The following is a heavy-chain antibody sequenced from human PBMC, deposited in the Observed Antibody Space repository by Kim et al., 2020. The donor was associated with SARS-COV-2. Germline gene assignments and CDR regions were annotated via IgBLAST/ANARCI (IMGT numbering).Heavy chain of an antibody. Sequence: GGSLRLSCTASGFTFSSYSMNWVRQAPGKGLEWVSSISSSSSYIYYADSVKGRFTISRDNAKNSLYLQMNSLRAEDTAVYYCARELGDYSYSIYYGMDVWGQGTTVTVSS. CDR2: ISSSSSYI. J-gene: IGHJ6*02. V-gene: IGHV3-21*01. CDR1: GFTFSSYS. D-gene: IGHD4-17*01. CDR3: ARELGDYSYSIYYGMDV.